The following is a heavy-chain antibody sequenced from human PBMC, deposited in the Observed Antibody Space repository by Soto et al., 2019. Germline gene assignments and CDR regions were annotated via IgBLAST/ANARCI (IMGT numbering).Heavy chain of an antibody. D-gene: IGHD5-12*01. CDR1: GGSISSYY. V-gene: IGHV4-59*08. J-gene: IGHJ4*02. Sequence: PSETLSLTCTVSGGSISSYYWSWIRQPPGKGLEWIGYIYYSGSTNYNPSLKSRVTISVDTSKNQFSLKLSSVTAADTAVYYCARGWADSGYHYRFDYWGQGTLVTAPQ. CDR2: IYYSGST. CDR3: ARGWADSGYHYRFDY.